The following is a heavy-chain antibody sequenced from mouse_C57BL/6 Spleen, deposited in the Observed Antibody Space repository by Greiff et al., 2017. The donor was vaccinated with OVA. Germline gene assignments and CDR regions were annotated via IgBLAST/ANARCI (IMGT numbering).Heavy chain of an antibody. D-gene: IGHD4-1*01. CDR2: ISDGGSYT. CDR3: ARDLGRGDFDY. J-gene: IGHJ2*01. Sequence: EVKVVESGGGLVKPGGSLKLSCAASGFTFSSYAMSWVRQTPEKRLEWVATISDGGSYTYYPDNVKGRFTISRDNAKNNLYLQMSHLKSEDTAMYYCARDLGRGDFDYWGKGTTLTVSS. CDR1: GFTFSSYA. V-gene: IGHV5-4*01.